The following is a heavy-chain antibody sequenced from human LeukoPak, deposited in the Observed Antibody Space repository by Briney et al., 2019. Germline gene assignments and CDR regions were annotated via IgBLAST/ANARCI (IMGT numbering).Heavy chain of an antibody. Sequence: ASVKVSCKASGYIFTDYYIHWVRQAPGQGLQWMGWVNPHSGGTNYAQMFHGRVTMTRDTSITTAYMELSRLRSDDTAVYYCTRDSSSWGSLNYFDPWGQGTLVTVSS. CDR1: GYIFTDYY. D-gene: IGHD6-13*01. J-gene: IGHJ5*02. CDR2: VNPHSGGT. V-gene: IGHV1-2*02. CDR3: TRDSSSWGSLNYFDP.